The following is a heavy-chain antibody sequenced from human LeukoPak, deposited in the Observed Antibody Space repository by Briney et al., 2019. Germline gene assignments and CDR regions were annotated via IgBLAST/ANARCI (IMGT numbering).Heavy chain of an antibody. D-gene: IGHD6-19*01. Sequence: GRSLRLSCAASGFTFSSYGMHWVRQAPGKGLEWVAVISYDGSNKYYADSVKGRFTISRDNSKNTLYLQMNSLRAEDTAVYYCAKDRSSGSPEYFQHWGQGTLVTVSS. CDR1: GFTFSSYG. J-gene: IGHJ1*01. CDR2: ISYDGSNK. V-gene: IGHV3-30*18. CDR3: AKDRSSGSPEYFQH.